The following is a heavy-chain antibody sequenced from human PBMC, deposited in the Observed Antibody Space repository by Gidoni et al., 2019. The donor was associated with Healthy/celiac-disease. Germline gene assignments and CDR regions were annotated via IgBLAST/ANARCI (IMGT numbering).Heavy chain of an antibody. D-gene: IGHD3-16*01. CDR2: IIPIFGTA. CDR1: GGTFRNYA. Sequence: QVQLVQSGAEVKQPGSSVQVSCKASGGTFRNYAISWVRQAPGQGLGWLGGIIPIFGTANDAQKFQGRVTMTADKSTSTAYMELSSLRSEDTAVYYCAREVGGTGKAFDYWGQGTLVTVSS. V-gene: IGHV1-69*06. J-gene: IGHJ4*02. CDR3: AREVGGTGKAFDY.